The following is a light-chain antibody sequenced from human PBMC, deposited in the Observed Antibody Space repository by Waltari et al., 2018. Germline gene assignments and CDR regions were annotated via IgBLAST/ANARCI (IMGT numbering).Light chain of an antibody. Sequence: DIVMTQSPDSLAVSLGERATFNCKSSQSVLYSANNKNYLAWYQHKPGQPPKLLIYWASIRESGVPDRFSGSGSGTDFTLTISSLQAEDVAVYYCQQYYSSPWTFGQGTKVEIK. V-gene: IGKV4-1*01. J-gene: IGKJ1*01. CDR1: QSVLYSANNKNY. CDR3: QQYYSSPWT. CDR2: WAS.